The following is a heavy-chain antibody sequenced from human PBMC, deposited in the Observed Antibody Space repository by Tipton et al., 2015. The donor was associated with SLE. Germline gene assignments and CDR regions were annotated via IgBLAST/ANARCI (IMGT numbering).Heavy chain of an antibody. V-gene: IGHV4-59*08. D-gene: IGHD3-22*01. CDR3: ARAGYDASGYFMNYFDY. J-gene: IGHJ4*02. Sequence: LRLSCTVSGGSISSYYWSWIRQPPGKGLEWIGYVHYSGSTKYNPSLEYRVTMSLDTSKNQFSLELRSVTAADTAVYYCARAGYDASGYFMNYFDYWGQGALVTVSS. CDR1: GGSISSYY. CDR2: VHYSGST.